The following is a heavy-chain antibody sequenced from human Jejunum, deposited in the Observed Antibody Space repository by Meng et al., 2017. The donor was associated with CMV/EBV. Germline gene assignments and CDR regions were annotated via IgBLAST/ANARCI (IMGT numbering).Heavy chain of an antibody. CDR2: IHYTGGT. Sequence: SFTNRIYYWGWIRQSPRKGLDWVASIHYTGGTYYNPSLKSRVTISLDTSKSQFSLELTSVTAADTATYYCVRDRGDGSGSYYDYWGPGTVVTVSS. CDR3: VRDRGDGSGSYYDY. J-gene: IGHJ4*02. D-gene: IGHD3-10*01. V-gene: IGHV4-39*07. CDR1: SFTNRIYY.